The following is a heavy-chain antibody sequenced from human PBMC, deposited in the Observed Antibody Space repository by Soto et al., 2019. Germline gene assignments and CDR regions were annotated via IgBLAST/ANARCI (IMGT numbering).Heavy chain of an antibody. D-gene: IGHD6-13*01. V-gene: IGHV3-23*01. Sequence: EVQLLESGGGLVQPGRSLRLSCAASRFTFSTYAMSWVRQTPGKGLEWVSTISGSGGSTFYADSVKGRFTISRDNSKNTLSLQMNSLRAEDTAVYYCAKGGSSWYFRLDYWGQGTLVTVSS. J-gene: IGHJ4*02. CDR1: RFTFSTYA. CDR2: ISGSGGST. CDR3: AKGGSSWYFRLDY.